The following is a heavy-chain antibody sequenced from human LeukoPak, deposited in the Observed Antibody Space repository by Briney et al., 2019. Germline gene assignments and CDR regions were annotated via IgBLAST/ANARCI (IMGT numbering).Heavy chain of an antibody. Sequence: GGSLRLSCAASGFTFSNYAMTWVRQGTGKGLEWVSAISGGGDTTQYADSVKGRFTISRDNSENTLFLQLSSLRVEDTAIYYCAKDPGTVVVVAATPIDYGMDVWGQGTTVTVSS. J-gene: IGHJ6*02. D-gene: IGHD2-15*01. V-gene: IGHV3-23*01. CDR1: GFTFSNYA. CDR2: ISGGGDTT. CDR3: AKDPGTVVVVAATPIDYGMDV.